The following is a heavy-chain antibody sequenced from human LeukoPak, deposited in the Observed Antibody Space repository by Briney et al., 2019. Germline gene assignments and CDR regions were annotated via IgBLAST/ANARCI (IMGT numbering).Heavy chain of an antibody. CDR1: GGTLSGFY. D-gene: IGHD5-12*01. J-gene: IGHJ4*02. CDR3: ARFPEDGYDPDPRL. V-gene: IGHV4-34*01. CDR2: ISHRGST. Sequence: SETLSLTCVVYGGTLSGFYWRWLRQPPGKGLEGIGEISHRGSTTYSPSLQSRVTISVDTSNNHFSLKLSSVTAADTAVYFCARFPEDGYDPDPRLWGQGTLVTVSS.